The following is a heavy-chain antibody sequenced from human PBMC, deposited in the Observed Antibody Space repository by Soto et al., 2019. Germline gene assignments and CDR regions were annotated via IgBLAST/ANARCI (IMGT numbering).Heavy chain of an antibody. CDR2: TYYRSKWYN. D-gene: IGHD6-6*01. J-gene: IGHJ4*02. Sequence: SQTLSLTCAISGDSVSSNSAAWNWIRQSPSRGLEWLGRTYYRSKWYNDYAVSVKSRITINPDTSKNQFSLQLNSVTPEDMAVYYCARGAPHISSSLYYFDYWGQGTLVTVSS. V-gene: IGHV6-1*01. CDR3: ARGAPHISSSLYYFDY. CDR1: GDSVSSNSAA.